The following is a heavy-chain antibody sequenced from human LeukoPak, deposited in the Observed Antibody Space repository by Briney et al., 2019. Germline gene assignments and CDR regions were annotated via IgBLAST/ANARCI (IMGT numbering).Heavy chain of an antibody. CDR2: ISSNGGST. CDR3: ARVQRCSSTSCYAPFDY. J-gene: IGHJ4*02. Sequence: GGSLRLSCAASGFTFSSYAMHWVRQAPGKGLEYVSAISSNGGSTYYANSVKGRFTISRDNSKNTLYLQMGSLRAEDMAVYYCARVQRCSSTSCYAPFDYWGQGTLVTVSS. V-gene: IGHV3-64*01. D-gene: IGHD2-2*01. CDR1: GFTFSSYA.